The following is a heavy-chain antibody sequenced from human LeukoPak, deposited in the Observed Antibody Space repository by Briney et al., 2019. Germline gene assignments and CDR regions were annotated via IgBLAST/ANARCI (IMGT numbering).Heavy chain of an antibody. CDR3: AANWFDP. CDR2: INGDGSST. CDR1: GFTFSSYR. V-gene: IGHV3-74*01. J-gene: IGHJ5*02. Sequence: PGGSLRLSCAATGFTFSSYRMHWVRQAPGKGLVWVSRINGDGSSTNYADSVKGRFTISRDNAKNTLYLQMNSLRAEDTAVYYCAANWFDPWGQGTLVTVSS.